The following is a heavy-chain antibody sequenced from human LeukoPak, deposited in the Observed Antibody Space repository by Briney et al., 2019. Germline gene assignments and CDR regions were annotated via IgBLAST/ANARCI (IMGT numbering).Heavy chain of an antibody. D-gene: IGHD6-19*01. Sequence: SVKVSCKASGGTLSSYAFSWVRQAPGQGLEWMGRIIPILGIANYAQKYQGRVTITADKSTSTVYMELSSLRSDDTAVYYCATPAGYSSGWYPHWGQGTLVTVSS. CDR1: GGTLSSYA. J-gene: IGHJ4*02. CDR2: IIPILGIA. CDR3: ATPAGYSSGWYPH. V-gene: IGHV1-69*04.